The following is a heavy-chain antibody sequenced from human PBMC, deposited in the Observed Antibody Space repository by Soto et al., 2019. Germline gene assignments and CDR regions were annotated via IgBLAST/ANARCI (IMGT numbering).Heavy chain of an antibody. CDR3: TTDVWPFRGGDY. Sequence: PGGSLRLSCVVSDFPFSTAGINWVRQAPGKGLEWVGHIKSKTDGGTTDYGASVKGRFTISRDDSKNMLYLQINSLRTEDTAVYYCTTDVWPFRGGDYWGRGTLVTVSS. J-gene: IGHJ4*02. V-gene: IGHV3-15*07. CDR1: DFPFSTAG. D-gene: IGHD2-8*01. CDR2: IKSKTDGGTT.